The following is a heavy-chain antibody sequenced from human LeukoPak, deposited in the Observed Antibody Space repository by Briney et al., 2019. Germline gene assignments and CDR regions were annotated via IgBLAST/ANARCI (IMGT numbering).Heavy chain of an antibody. Sequence: GGSLRLSCAASGFTFSSYPVSWVRQAPVRGLEWVSAITSSGGTYYIASVRGRFIVSRDNSRNTLYLQMNGLTAEDTAIYYCAKEDYRDHTTGFDSWGQGTLVTVSS. CDR2: ITSSGGT. J-gene: IGHJ5*01. D-gene: IGHD4-17*01. CDR3: AKEDYRDHTTGFDS. CDR1: GFTFSSYP. V-gene: IGHV3-23*01.